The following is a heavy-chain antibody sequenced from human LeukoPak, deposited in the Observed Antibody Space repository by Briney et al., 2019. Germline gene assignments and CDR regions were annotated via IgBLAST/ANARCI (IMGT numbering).Heavy chain of an antibody. J-gene: IGHJ4*02. CDR2: ISGSGGST. CDR1: GFMFSSNW. V-gene: IGHV3-23*01. D-gene: IGHD3-22*01. Sequence: GGSLRLSCAASGFMFSSNWMSWVRLAPGKGLEWVSAISGSGGSTYYADSVKGRFTISRDNSKNTLYLQMNSLRAEDTAVYYCAARPNTYYYDSSALDYWGQGTLVTVSS. CDR3: AARPNTYYYDSSALDY.